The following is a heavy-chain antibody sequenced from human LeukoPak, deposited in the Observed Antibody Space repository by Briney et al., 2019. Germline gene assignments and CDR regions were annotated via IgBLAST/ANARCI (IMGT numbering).Heavy chain of an antibody. J-gene: IGHJ5*02. D-gene: IGHD5-24*01. V-gene: IGHV4-34*01. CDR1: GGSCDDYY. Sequence: SETLSLTCAVHGGSCDDYYCSWIRQPPGKGLEWIGEIHPSGIFYYNSSLMSRVTISIDTSKSQFSPRLTSVTAADTAFYYCARGRDRSKAGDLWGQGSLVPVSS. CDR2: IHPSGIF. CDR3: ARGRDRSKAGDL.